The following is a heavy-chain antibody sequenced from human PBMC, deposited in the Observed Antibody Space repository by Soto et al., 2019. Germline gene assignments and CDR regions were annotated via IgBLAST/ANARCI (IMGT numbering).Heavy chain of an antibody. V-gene: IGHV1-46*01. D-gene: IGHD2-2*01. J-gene: IGHJ5*02. CDR1: GYTFTSYY. CDR2: INPSGGST. CDR3: ARVVPAATPALDPWFDP. Sequence: ASVKVSCKASGYTFTSYYMHWVRQAPGQGLEWMGIINPSGGSTYYNPSLKSRVTISVDTSKNQFSLKLSSVTAADTAVYYCARVVPAATPALDPWFDPWGQGTLVTVSS.